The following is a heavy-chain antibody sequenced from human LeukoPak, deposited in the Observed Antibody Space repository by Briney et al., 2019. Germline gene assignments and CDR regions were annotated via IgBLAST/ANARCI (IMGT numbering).Heavy chain of an antibody. Sequence: PSETLSLTCTVSGGSISSGSYYWSWIQQPAGKGLEWIGRIYTSGSTNYNPSLKSRVTISVDTSKNQFSLKLSSVTAADTAVYYCARNLWMGGQGTLVTVSS. D-gene: IGHD1-1*01. V-gene: IGHV4-61*02. CDR2: IYTSGST. CDR1: GGSISSGSYY. CDR3: ARNLWM. J-gene: IGHJ4*02.